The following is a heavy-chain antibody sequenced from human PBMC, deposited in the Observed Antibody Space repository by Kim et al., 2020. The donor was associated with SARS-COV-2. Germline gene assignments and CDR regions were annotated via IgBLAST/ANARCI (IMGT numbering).Heavy chain of an antibody. Sequence: GGSLRLSCAASGFNFSRYTIHWVRQAPGKGLEWVAGIWSDGINIYYANSVKGRCTVSRDNSKNTLFLQLKSLRAEDTATYYCAKDKRRYTYFAIDVWGRGTTVTVSS. D-gene: IGHD1-1*01. CDR1: GFNFSRYT. CDR2: IWSDGINI. V-gene: IGHV3-33*06. CDR3: AKDKRRYTYFAIDV. J-gene: IGHJ6*02.